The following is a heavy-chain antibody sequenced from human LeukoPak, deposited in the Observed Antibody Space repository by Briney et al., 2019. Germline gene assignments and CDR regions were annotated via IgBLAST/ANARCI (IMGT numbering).Heavy chain of an antibody. D-gene: IGHD6-13*01. CDR2: ISWNSGSI. CDR1: GFTFYDYA. Sequence: PGGSLRLSCAASGFTFYDYAMHWVRQAPGKGLEWVSGISWNSGSIGYADSVKGRFTISRDNAKNSLYLQMNSLRAEDTALYYCAKDIGGQLDQARYFQHWGQGTLVTVSS. V-gene: IGHV3-9*01. J-gene: IGHJ1*01. CDR3: AKDIGGQLDQARYFQH.